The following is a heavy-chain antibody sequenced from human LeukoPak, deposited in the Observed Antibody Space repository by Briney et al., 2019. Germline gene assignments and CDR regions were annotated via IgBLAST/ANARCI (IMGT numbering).Heavy chain of an antibody. V-gene: IGHV4-39*01. Sequence: SETLSLTCTVSGGSISSSSYYWGWIRQPPGKGLEWNGSIYDGGSPYYNPSHKGRDPISVDTSRNQFSLTLSSVTAADTAVYYCTISSSGWDGQGIHWFDPWGQGTLVSVSS. CDR1: GGSISSSSYY. CDR2: IYDGGSP. D-gene: IGHD6-19*01. CDR3: TISSSGWDGQGIHWFDP. J-gene: IGHJ5*02.